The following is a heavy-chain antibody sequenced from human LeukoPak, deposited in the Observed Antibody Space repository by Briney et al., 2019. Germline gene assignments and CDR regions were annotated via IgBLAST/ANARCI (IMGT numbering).Heavy chain of an antibody. D-gene: IGHD4-11*01. CDR1: GGSISSCSYY. CDR3: ARSHYSLRTYYYYYYMDV. CDR2: IYTSGST. J-gene: IGHJ6*03. Sequence: SETLSLTCTVSGGSISSCSYYWSWIRQPAGKGLEWIGRIYTSGSTNYNPSLKSRVTISVDTSKNQFSLKLSSVTAADTAVYYCARSHYSLRTYYYYYYMDVWGKGTTVTVSS. V-gene: IGHV4-61*02.